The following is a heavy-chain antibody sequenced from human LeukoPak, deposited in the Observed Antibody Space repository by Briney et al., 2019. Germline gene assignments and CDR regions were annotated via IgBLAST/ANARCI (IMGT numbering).Heavy chain of an antibody. Sequence: GRSLRLSCAASGFTFSSYGMHWVRQAPGKGLEWVAVISYDGSNKYYADSVKGRFTISRDNSKNTLYLQMNSLRAEDTAVYYCAKVEAVALYYYYGMDVWGQGTTVTVSS. J-gene: IGHJ6*02. CDR3: AKVEAVALYYYYGMDV. V-gene: IGHV3-30*18. D-gene: IGHD6-19*01. CDR2: ISYDGSNK. CDR1: GFTFSSYG.